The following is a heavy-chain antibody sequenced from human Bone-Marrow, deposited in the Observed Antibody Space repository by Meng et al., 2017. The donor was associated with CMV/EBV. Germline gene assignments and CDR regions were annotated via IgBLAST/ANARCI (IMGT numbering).Heavy chain of an antibody. CDR3: ARGSSYYDSGLYN. CDR2: IIPILGIA. J-gene: IGHJ4*02. Sequence: QVQLVQSGAEVKKPGFSVKVPCKASGGTFSSYTISWVRQAPGQGLEWMGRIIPILGIANYAQKFQGRVTITADKSTSTAYMELSSLRSEDTAVYYCARGSSYYDSGLYNWGQGTLVTVSS. D-gene: IGHD3-22*01. CDR1: GGTFSSYT. V-gene: IGHV1-69*02.